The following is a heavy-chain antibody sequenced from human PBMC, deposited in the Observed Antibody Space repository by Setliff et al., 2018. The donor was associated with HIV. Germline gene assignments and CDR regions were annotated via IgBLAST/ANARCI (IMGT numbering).Heavy chain of an antibody. V-gene: IGHV1-69*10. D-gene: IGHD4-4*01. Sequence: SVKVSCKASGISFSSYPISWVRQAPGQGLEWMGVFIPILGKVHYAQKFQGRVTLTRNTSISTAYMELSSLRSEDTAVYSCARVATVSHPGDYFDYWGQGTLVTVSS. CDR2: FIPILGKV. CDR3: ARVATVSHPGDYFDY. CDR1: GISFSSYP. J-gene: IGHJ4*02.